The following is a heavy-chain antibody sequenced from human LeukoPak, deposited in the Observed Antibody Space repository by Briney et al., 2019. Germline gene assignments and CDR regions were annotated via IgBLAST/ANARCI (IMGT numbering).Heavy chain of an antibody. CDR3: ARVAIMVVGWANWFDP. Sequence: SQTLSLTCAISGDSVSINSAAWNWIRQSPSRGLEWLGRTYYRSKWYNDYAVSVKSRITINPDTSENQFSLQLNSVTPEDTAVYYCARVAIMVVGWANWFDPWGQGTLATVSS. CDR2: TYYRSKWYN. J-gene: IGHJ5*02. V-gene: IGHV6-1*01. CDR1: GDSVSINSAA. D-gene: IGHD3-10*01.